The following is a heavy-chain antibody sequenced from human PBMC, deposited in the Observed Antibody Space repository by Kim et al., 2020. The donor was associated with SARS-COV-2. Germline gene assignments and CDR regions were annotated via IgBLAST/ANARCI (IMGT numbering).Heavy chain of an antibody. Sequence: NPAPRSRVTMTVDTSQNQFSLKLGSVTAADTAVYYCARRLLGSGYRQFDYWGQGTLVTVSS. V-gene: IGHV4-39*01. J-gene: IGHJ4*02. CDR3: ARRLLGSGYRQFDY. D-gene: IGHD3-3*01.